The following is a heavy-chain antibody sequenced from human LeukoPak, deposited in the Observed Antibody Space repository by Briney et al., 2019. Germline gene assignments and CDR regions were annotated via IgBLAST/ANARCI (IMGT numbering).Heavy chain of an antibody. J-gene: IGHJ4*02. CDR2: INPNSGGT. Sequence: ASVKVSCKASGYTFTVYFIHWVRQAPGQGLEWMGWINPNSGGTNYAQKFQGRVSMTRDTSISTAYMELSRLRSDDTAVFYCAVGSSASDLDYWGQGTLVSVSS. CDR3: AVGSSASDLDY. D-gene: IGHD2-2*01. V-gene: IGHV1-2*02. CDR1: GYTFTVYF.